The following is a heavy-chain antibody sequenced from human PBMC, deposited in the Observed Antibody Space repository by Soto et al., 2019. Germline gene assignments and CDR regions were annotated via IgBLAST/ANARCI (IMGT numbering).Heavy chain of an antibody. CDR1: GYTFTSYD. J-gene: IGHJ6*03. V-gene: IGHV1-8*01. CDR2: MNPNSGNT. CDR3: ARGPPAAAYYYYYYMDV. D-gene: IGHD2-2*01. Sequence: ASVKVSCKASGYTFTSYDINWVRQATGQGLEWMGWMNPNSGNTGYAQKFQGRVTMTRNTSISTAYMELSSLRSEDTAVYYCARGPPAAAYYYYYYMDVWGKGTTVTVSS.